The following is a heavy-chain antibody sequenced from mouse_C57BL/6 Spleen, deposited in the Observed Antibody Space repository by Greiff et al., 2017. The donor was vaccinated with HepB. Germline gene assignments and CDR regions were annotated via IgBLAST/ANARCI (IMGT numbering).Heavy chain of an antibody. V-gene: IGHV5-9-1*02. CDR3: TRDGGGYPYFDY. D-gene: IGHD2-2*01. J-gene: IGHJ2*01. CDR1: GFTFSSYA. Sequence: DVQLQESGEGLVKPGGSLKLSCAASGFTFSSYAMSWVRQTPEKRLEWVAYISSGGDYIYYADTVKGRFTISRDNARNTLYLQMSSLKSEDTAMYYCTRDGGGYPYFDYWGQGTTLTVSS. CDR2: ISSGGDYI.